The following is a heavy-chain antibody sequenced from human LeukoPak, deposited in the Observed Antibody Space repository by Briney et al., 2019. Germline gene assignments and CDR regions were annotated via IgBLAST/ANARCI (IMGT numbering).Heavy chain of an antibody. CDR1: GFTFTGYY. V-gene: IGHV1-2*02. CDR3: ARDDPYLGL. J-gene: IGHJ4*02. Sequence: GGSLRLSCAASGFTFTGYYMHWVRQAPGQGLEWMGWINPNSGGTNYAQKFQGRVTMTRDTSISTAYMELSRLRSDDTAVYYCARDDPYLGLWGQGTLVTVSS. CDR2: INPNSGGT.